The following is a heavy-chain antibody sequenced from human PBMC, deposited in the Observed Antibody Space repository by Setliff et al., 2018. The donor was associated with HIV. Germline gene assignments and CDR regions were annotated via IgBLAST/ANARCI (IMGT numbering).Heavy chain of an antibody. CDR3: ARQTSYDRGYSYCFDE. J-gene: IGHJ4*01. Sequence: SETLSLTCAVYVGSFSGHYWSWIRQPPGKGLEWIGSGVNSGRSYYNPSLKSRVTVSVDTSTNHLSLRLTSVTAADTAVYYCARQTSYDRGYSYCFDEWGHGTLVTVSS. D-gene: IGHD5-18*01. CDR2: GVNSGRS. CDR1: VGSFSGHY. V-gene: IGHV4-34*12.